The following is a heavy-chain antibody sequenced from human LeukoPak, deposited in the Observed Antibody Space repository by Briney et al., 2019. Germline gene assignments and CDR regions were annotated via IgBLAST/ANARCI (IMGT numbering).Heavy chain of an antibody. CDR1: GGSVSSSSYY. D-gene: IGHD3-10*01. V-gene: IGHV4-39*07. CDR2: IYYSGST. CDR3: ARSVTMVRGVISPTLTYMDV. Sequence: PSETLSLTCTVSGGSVSSSSYYWGWIRQPPGKGLEWIGSIYYSGSTYYNPSLKSRVTISVDTSKNQFSLKLSSVTAADTAVYYCARSVTMVRGVISPTLTYMDVWGKGTTVTVSS. J-gene: IGHJ6*03.